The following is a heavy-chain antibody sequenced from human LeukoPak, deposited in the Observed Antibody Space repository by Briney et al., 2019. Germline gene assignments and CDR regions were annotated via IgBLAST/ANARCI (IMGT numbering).Heavy chain of an antibody. CDR2: IIPIFGTA. J-gene: IGHJ4*02. CDR3: ARAQYPTVVTIPSSFDY. CDR1: GGTFSSYA. V-gene: IGHV1-69*13. D-gene: IGHD4-23*01. Sequence: ASVKVSCKASGGTFSSYAISWVRQAPGQGLEWMGGIIPIFGTANYAQKFQGRVTNTADESTSTAYMELSSLRSEDTAVYYCARAQYPTVVTIPSSFDYWGQGTLVTVSS.